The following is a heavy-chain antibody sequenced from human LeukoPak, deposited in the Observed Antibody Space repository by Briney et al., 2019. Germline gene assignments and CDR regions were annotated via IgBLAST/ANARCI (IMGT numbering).Heavy chain of an antibody. D-gene: IGHD1-26*01. CDR3: ARQALGWELLGDAFDI. V-gene: IGHV5-51*01. Sequence: GESLKISCKGSGYSFTSYWIGWVRQMPGKGLEWMGIIYPGDSDTRYSPSFQGQVTISADKSISTAYLQWSSLKASDTAMYYCARQALGWELLGDAFDIWGQGTMVTVSS. CDR2: IYPGDSDT. CDR1: GYSFTSYW. J-gene: IGHJ3*02.